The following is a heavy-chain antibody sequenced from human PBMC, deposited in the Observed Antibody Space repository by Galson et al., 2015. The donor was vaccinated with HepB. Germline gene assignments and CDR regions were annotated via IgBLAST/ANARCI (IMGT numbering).Heavy chain of an antibody. J-gene: IGHJ3*02. CDR2: IYHSD. CDR3: ARGGADVPARPGSRAAFDI. V-gene: IGHV4-59*13. D-gene: IGHD3-10*02. Sequence: SETLSLTCSVSGGSTTRYYWSWLRQPPGKGLEWIGDIYHSDNYNPSLKSRVTISVETSKNQFSLKLSSVTAADTAVYYCARGGADVPARPGSRAAFDIWGQGTMVTASS. CDR1: GGSTTRYY.